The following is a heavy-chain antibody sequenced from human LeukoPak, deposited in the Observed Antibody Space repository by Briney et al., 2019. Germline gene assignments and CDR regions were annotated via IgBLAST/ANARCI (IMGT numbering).Heavy chain of an antibody. V-gene: IGHV3-66*01. CDR1: GFTVSNNF. D-gene: IGHD6-13*01. CDR2: IYSGGNI. J-gene: IGHJ5*02. Sequence: GGSLRFSCVVSGFTVSNNFMTWVRQAPGKGLEWVSLIYSGGNIYYADSVKGRFTISRDGSKNTLYLQMNSLRAEDTAVYYCARDPGAAAGNLWSWGQGTLVTVSS. CDR3: ARDPGAAAGNLWS.